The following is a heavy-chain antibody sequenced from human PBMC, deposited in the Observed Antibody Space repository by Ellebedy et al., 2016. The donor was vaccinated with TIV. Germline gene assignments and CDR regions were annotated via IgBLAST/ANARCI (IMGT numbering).Heavy chain of an antibody. CDR1: GFTFSSYA. CDR2: ISYDGSNK. CDR3: ARDRWFGESTPYYYGMDV. V-gene: IGHV3-30-3*01. J-gene: IGHJ6*02. D-gene: IGHD3-10*01. Sequence: GGSLRLSXAASGFTFSSYAMHWVRQAPGKGLEWVAVISYDGSNKYYADSVKGRFTISRDNSKNTLYLQMNSLRAEDTAVYYCARDRWFGESTPYYYGMDVWGQGTTVTVSS.